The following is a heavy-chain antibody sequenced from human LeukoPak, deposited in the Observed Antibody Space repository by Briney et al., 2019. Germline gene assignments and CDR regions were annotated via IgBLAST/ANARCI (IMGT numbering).Heavy chain of an antibody. J-gene: IGHJ3*02. V-gene: IGHV1-18*01. CDR1: GYTFTKHG. D-gene: IGHD3-3*01. CDR3: ARYAGIVAYYDFWSGYGDAFDI. Sequence: ASVKVSCNPSGYTFTKHGISWVRQAPGQGLEWVAWISGYNGDTKYAQNFQGRVTLTTDTSTSTAYMEVRSLRSDDTAVYYCARYAGIVAYYDFWSGYGDAFDIWGQGTMVTVSS. CDR2: ISGYNGDT.